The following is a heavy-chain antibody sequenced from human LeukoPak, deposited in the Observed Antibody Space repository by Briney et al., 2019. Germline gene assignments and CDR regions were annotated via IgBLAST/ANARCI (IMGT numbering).Heavy chain of an antibody. CDR2: ISGSGGST. CDR3: VREREGSNSEH. Sequence: GGSLRLSCAASGFTFSSYAMSWVRQAPGKGLERVSAISGSGGSTYYPDSVKGRFTISRDGSKNTLYLQLNSLRTEDTAIYYCVREREGSNSEHWGQGTLVTVSS. J-gene: IGHJ1*01. CDR1: GFTFSSYA. D-gene: IGHD1-26*01. V-gene: IGHV3-23*01.